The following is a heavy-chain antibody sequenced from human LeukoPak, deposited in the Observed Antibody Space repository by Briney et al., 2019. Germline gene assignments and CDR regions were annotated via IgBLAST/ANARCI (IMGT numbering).Heavy chain of an antibody. CDR3: AKEAYDFWSGYYFLLDY. Sequence: GGSLRLSCAASGFTFSSYAMSWVRQAPGKGLEWVSAISGSGSSTYYADSVKGRFTISRDNSKNTLYLQMNSLRAEDTAVYYCAKEAYDFWSGYYFLLDYWGQGTLVTVSS. CDR2: ISGSGSST. V-gene: IGHV3-23*01. CDR1: GFTFSSYA. J-gene: IGHJ4*02. D-gene: IGHD3-3*01.